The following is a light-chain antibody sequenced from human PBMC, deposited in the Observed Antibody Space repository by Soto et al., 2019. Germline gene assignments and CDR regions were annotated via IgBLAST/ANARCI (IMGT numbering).Light chain of an antibody. V-gene: IGLV1-51*01. CDR1: SSNIGNNY. CDR2: DNG. Sequence: QSVLTQPPSVSAAPGQKVTIPCSGSSSNIGNNYVSWYQQLPGTAPKLLIYDNGKRPSGIPDRFSGSKSGTSATLGITGLQTGDEADYYCGTWDTSLGAVVFGGGTKLTVL. CDR3: GTWDTSLGAVV. J-gene: IGLJ2*01.